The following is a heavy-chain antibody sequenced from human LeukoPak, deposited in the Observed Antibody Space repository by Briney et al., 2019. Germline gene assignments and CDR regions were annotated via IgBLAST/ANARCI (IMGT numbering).Heavy chain of an antibody. CDR3: ATAHTGIGWYFDL. Sequence: GGSLRLSCAASGFTFSSYWMSWVRQAPGKGLEWVANIKQGGSEKYYVDSVKGRFTISRDNAKNSLYLQMNSLRSEDTAVYYCATAHTGIGWYFDLWGRGTLVTVSS. D-gene: IGHD1-14*01. CDR2: IKQGGSEK. CDR1: GFTFSSYW. J-gene: IGHJ2*01. V-gene: IGHV3-7*03.